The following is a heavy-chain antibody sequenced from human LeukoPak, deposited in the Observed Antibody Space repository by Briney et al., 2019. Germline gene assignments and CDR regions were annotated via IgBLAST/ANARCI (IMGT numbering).Heavy chain of an antibody. D-gene: IGHD2-21*02. V-gene: IGHV3-30*04. CDR2: ISYDGSNE. J-gene: IGHJ4*02. CDR1: GFTFTSYA. CDR3: AKDRAGSLRTYYFDY. Sequence: GGSLRLSCAASGFTFTSYAIHWVRQAPGNGLEWVAVISYDGSNEYYADSVKGRFTISRDNSKNTVYLQMNSLRAEDTAVYYCAKDRAGSLRTYYFDYWGQGTLVTVSS.